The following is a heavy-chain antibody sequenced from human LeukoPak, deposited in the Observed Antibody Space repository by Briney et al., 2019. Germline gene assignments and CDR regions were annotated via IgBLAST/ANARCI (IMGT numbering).Heavy chain of an antibody. D-gene: IGHD2-2*01. CDR2: IGSSSSYT. J-gene: IGHJ4*02. CDR3: ATDLEVPAAKYFDY. V-gene: IGHV3-21*01. CDR1: GFTFSSYS. Sequence: GGSLRLSCAASGFTFSSYSLNWVRQAPGKGLEWVSSIGSSSSYTYYADSVKARFTISRDNAKNSLFLQMNGLRAEDTAVYYCATDLEVPAAKYFDYWGQGTLVTVSS.